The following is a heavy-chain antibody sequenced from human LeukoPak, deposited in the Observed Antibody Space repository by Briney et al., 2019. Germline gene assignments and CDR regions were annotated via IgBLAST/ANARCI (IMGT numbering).Heavy chain of an antibody. Sequence: ASVKVSCKASGYTFTSYDINWVRQATGQGLEWMGWMNPNTGSTGYAQRFQGRVTMTRNTSINTAYMELHSLRSDDTAVYYCARERGNGYTNWFDPWAQGTLVTVYS. V-gene: IGHV1-8*01. CDR2: MNPNTGST. CDR1: GYTFTSYD. CDR3: ARERGNGYTNWFDP. D-gene: IGHD5-24*01. J-gene: IGHJ5*02.